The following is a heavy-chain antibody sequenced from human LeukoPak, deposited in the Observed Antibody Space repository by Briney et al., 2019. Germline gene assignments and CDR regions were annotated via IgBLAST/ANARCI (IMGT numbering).Heavy chain of an antibody. CDR3: TQRQGPMSGSYDYFDP. V-gene: IGHV4-4*09. J-gene: IGHJ5*02. CDR2: IHSGGYT. D-gene: IGHD1-26*01. CDR1: GGSLSGYY. Sequence: SETLSLTCTVSGGSLSGYYWCWIRQPPGQGLEWIAYIHSGGYTNYNPSLRSRVTISVDTSKNQFSLEVSSLTAADTAIYYCTQRQGPMSGSYDYFDPWGQGILVTVSS.